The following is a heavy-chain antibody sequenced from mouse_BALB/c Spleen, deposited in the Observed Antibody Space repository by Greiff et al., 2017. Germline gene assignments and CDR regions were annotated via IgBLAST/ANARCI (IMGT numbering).Heavy chain of an antibody. CDR3: TRYYYGNLGYAMDY. Sequence: QVQLQQPGAELVRPGASVKLSCKASGYTFTSYWINWVKQRPGQGLEWIGNIYPSDSYTNYNQKFKDKATLTVDKSSSTAYMQLSSPTSEDSAVYYCTRYYYGNLGYAMDYWGQGTSVTVSS. CDR1: GYTFTSYW. CDR2: IYPSDSYT. J-gene: IGHJ4*01. D-gene: IGHD1-1*02. V-gene: IGHV1-69*02.